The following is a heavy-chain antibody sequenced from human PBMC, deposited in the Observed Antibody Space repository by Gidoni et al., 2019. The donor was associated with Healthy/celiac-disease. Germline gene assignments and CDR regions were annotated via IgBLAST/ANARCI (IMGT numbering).Heavy chain of an antibody. J-gene: IGHJ4*02. V-gene: IGHV4-39*01. CDR2: IYYSVST. D-gene: IGHD4-17*01. CDR3: ARQTYGYYFLSYYFDY. Sequence: LQLQESGPGLVKPSETLSLTCTVSGGSISSSSYYWGWIRQPPAKGLEWIGSIYYSVSTYYNPSLKSRVTISVDTSKNQFALKLSSVTAADTAVYYCARQTYGYYFLSYYFDYWGQGTLVTVSS. CDR1: GGSISSSSYY.